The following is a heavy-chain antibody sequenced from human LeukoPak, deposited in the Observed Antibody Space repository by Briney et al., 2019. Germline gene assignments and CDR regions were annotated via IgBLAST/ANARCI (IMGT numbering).Heavy chain of an antibody. CDR2: IYYSGST. CDR3: ARDFTAAGYYYYMDV. CDR1: GGSINSYY. V-gene: IGHV4-59*12. J-gene: IGHJ6*03. D-gene: IGHD6-13*01. Sequence: SETLSLTCTVSGGSINSYYWSWIRQPPGKGLEWIGYIYYSGSTYYNPSLRSRVTISVDTSKNQFSLKLSSVTAADTAVYYCARDFTAAGYYYYMDVWGKGTTVTVSS.